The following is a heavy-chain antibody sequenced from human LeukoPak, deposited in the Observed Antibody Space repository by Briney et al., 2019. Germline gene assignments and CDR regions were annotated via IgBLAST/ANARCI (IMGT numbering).Heavy chain of an antibody. CDR1: GFTFDDYA. V-gene: IGHV3-9*01. CDR2: ISWNSGRI. D-gene: IGHD3-10*01. J-gene: IGHJ4*02. Sequence: PGGSLRLSCAASGFTFDDYAMHWVRQAPGKGLEWVSGISWNSGRIVYADSVKGRFTISRDNAKNSLYLQMNSLRAEDTAVYYCASLRGTYYYGSGNFDYWGQGTLVTVSS. CDR3: ASLRGTYYYGSGNFDY.